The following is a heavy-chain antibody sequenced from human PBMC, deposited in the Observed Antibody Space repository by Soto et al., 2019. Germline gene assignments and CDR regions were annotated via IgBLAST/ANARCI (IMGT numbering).Heavy chain of an antibody. V-gene: IGHV3-49*04. CDR3: TRGAAQWENFPYYFDY. D-gene: IGHD1-26*01. CDR1: GFSFGGYA. J-gene: IGHJ4*02. Sequence: GGSLRLSCTTSGFSFGGYAMTWVRQAPGRGLERIGFIRGKAYGATTEYAASVRGRFTIPRDDSKSIAYLQMNSLTTEDTAVYYCTRGAAQWENFPYYFDYWGRGTLVTVSS. CDR2: IRGKAYGATT.